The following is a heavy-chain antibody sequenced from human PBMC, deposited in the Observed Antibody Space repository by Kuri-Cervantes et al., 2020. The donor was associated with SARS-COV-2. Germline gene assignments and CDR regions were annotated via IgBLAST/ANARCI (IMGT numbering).Heavy chain of an antibody. D-gene: IGHD5-18*01. Sequence: ASVKVSCKTSGYXFXHYYIHWVRQAPGQGLEWMGWINPNXGSTKNAQNFQGWVTMTRDTSISTAYMELSRLKSXDTAVXXCARAPPGXQLWLGDYWGQGTPVTVSS. J-gene: IGHJ4*02. CDR3: ARAPPGXQLWLGDY. V-gene: IGHV1-2*04. CDR2: INPNXGST. CDR1: GYXFXHYY.